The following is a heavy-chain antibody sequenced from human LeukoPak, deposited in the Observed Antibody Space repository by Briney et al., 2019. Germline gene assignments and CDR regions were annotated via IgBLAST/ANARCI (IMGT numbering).Heavy chain of an antibody. V-gene: IGHV3-13*01. D-gene: IGHD5-12*01. CDR1: GFTFSSYD. Sequence: GGSLRLSCAASGFTFSSYDMHWVRQATGKGLEWVSAIGTAGDTYYPGSVKGRFTISRENAKNSLYLQMNSLRAGVTAVYYCARGHVALDAFDIWGQGTMVTVSS. CDR2: IGTAGDT. J-gene: IGHJ3*02. CDR3: ARGHVALDAFDI.